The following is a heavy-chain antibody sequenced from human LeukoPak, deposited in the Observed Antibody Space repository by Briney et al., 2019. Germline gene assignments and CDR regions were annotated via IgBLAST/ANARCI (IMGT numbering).Heavy chain of an antibody. CDR2: ISHDGRAE. V-gene: IGHV3-30*18. CDR3: AKDWGSSGWYNWFDP. CDR1: GFTIGNHG. D-gene: IGHD6-19*01. J-gene: IGHJ5*02. Sequence: GGSLRLSCAVSGFTIGNHGMHWVRQAAGKGLEWVAMISHDGRAEYYRDSVKGRLTISRDNSNNMLYLQMNSLRVEDTAVYYCAKDWGSSGWYNWFDPWGQGTPVTVSS.